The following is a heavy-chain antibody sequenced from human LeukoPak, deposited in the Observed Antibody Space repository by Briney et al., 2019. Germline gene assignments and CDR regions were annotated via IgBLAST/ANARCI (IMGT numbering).Heavy chain of an antibody. CDR1: SGSISSYH. CDR2: IYTTGTT. D-gene: IGHD1-26*01. Sequence: TSETLSLTCTVSSGSISSYHWGWVRQPPGKGLEWIGRIYTTGTTHYNPSLKSRLTMSVDTSTNQFSLNLTSVTAADTAVYYCGRQGYTGSHYFIDFWSQGTLVAVS. J-gene: IGHJ4*02. V-gene: IGHV4-4*07. CDR3: GRQGYTGSHYFIDF.